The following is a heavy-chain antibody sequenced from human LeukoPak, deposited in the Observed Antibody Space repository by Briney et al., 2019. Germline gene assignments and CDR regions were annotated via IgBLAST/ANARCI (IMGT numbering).Heavy chain of an antibody. CDR3: SSTEDSYYYYYYMDV. V-gene: IGHV3-21*01. Sequence: GWSLRLSCAASGFTFSSYSMNWVRQAPGKGLEWVSSISSSSSYIYYADSVKGRFTISRDNAKNSLYLQMNSLRAEDTAVYYCSSTEDSYYYYYYMDVWGKGTTVTVSS. CDR1: GFTFSSYS. D-gene: IGHD2-2*01. CDR2: ISSSSSYI. J-gene: IGHJ6*03.